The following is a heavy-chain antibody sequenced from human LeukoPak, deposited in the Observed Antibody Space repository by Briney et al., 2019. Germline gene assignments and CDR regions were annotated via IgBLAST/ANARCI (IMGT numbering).Heavy chain of an antibody. CDR3: AGYGSESYYKAFDF. J-gene: IGHJ4*02. CDR2: VYYTGSS. Sequence: SETLSLTCTVSGDSISSSYWSWIRQPPGKGLEWIGYVYYTGSSYYNPSLKSRATTSIDMSKNQFSLKLTSMTAADTAVYYCAGYGSESYYKAFDFWGQGILVTVSS. CDR1: GDSISSSY. V-gene: IGHV4-59*01. D-gene: IGHD3-10*01.